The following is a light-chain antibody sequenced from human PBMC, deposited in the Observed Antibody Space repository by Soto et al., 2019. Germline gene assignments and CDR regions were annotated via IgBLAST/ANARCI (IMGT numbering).Light chain of an antibody. CDR1: SFNIGAGYD. CDR3: QSYDSSLSAL. V-gene: IGLV1-40*01. J-gene: IGLJ2*01. CDR2: GNT. Sequence: QSVLTQPPSVSGAPGQRVTISCTGSSFNIGAGYDVHWYQHLPGTAPKLLIYGNTNRPSGVPDRFSGSKSDTSASLAITGLQAEDEADYYCQSYDSSLSALFGGGTKVTVL.